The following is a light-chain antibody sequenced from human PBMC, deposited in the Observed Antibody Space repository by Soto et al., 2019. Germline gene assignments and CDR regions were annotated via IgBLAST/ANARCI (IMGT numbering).Light chain of an antibody. Sequence: DILMTQPPPPLPVTLGQLASISCRSSQSIVHRDGNTYLNWLQQSPAQPPRRLLYTVSEQFSGVPDRVSGSGAGTAFTRKISRVEHEDVGVYYCMQATQSPWTFGQGTKVPI. CDR3: MQATQSPWT. V-gene: IGKV2-24*01. CDR2: TVS. CDR1: QSIVHRDGNTY. J-gene: IGKJ1*01.